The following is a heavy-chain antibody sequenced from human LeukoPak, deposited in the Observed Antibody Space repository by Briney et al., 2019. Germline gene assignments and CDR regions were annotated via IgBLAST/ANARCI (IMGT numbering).Heavy chain of an antibody. CDR1: GYTFTSYG. CDR3: VRDLPYSSSDRTPFDY. V-gene: IGHV1-18*01. J-gene: IGHJ4*02. CDR2: ISAYNGNT. Sequence: GASVKVSCKASGYTFTSYGISWVRQAPGQGLEWMGWISAYNGNTNYAQKLQGRVTMTTDTSTSTAYMELRSLRSDDTAVYYCVRDLPYSSSDRTPFDYWGQGTLVTVSS. D-gene: IGHD6-6*01.